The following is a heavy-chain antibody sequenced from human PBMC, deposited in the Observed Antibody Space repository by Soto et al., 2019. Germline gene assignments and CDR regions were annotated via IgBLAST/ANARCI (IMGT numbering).Heavy chain of an antibody. CDR1: GYTFTSYG. CDR3: ARDPVVIAAAGTRWFDP. Sequence: GASVKVSCKASGYTFTSYGISWVRQAPGQGLEWMGWISAYNGNTNYAQKLQGRVTMTTDTSTSTAYMELRSLRSDDTAVYYCARDPVVIAAAGTRWFDPWGQGTLVTVSS. V-gene: IGHV1-18*01. D-gene: IGHD6-13*01. CDR2: ISAYNGNT. J-gene: IGHJ5*02.